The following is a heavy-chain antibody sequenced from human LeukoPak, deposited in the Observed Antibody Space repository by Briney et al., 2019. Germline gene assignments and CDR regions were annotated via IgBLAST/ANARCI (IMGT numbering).Heavy chain of an antibody. CDR1: GYSFTNYW. CDR3: ARLNLVVAIDY. J-gene: IGHJ4*02. Sequence: GESLKISXKGSGYSFTNYWIGWVRQMPGKGLEWMGIIYPGDSDTRYSPSFQGQVTISVDKSISTAYLQWSSLRASDTAMYYCARLNLVVAIDYWGQGTLVTVSS. V-gene: IGHV5-51*01. CDR2: IYPGDSDT. D-gene: IGHD3-22*01.